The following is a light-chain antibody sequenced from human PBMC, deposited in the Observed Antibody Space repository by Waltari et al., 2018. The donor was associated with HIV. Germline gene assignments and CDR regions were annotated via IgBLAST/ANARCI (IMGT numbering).Light chain of an antibody. CDR2: SNN. J-gene: IGLJ2*01. V-gene: IGLV1-44*01. CDR1: SPNIVSNN. CDR3: AAWDDSLNGVV. Sequence: QSVLTQPPSASGTPGQRVTISSSGSSPNIVSNNINWYQQLPGTAPKLLIYSNNQRPSGVPDRFSGSKSGTSAALAISGLQSEDEADYYCAAWDDSLNGVVFGGGTKLTVL.